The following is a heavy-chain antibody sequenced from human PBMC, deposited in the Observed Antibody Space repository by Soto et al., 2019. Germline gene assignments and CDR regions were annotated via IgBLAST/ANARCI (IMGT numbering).Heavy chain of an antibody. V-gene: IGHV4-59*01. CDR1: GGSISSYC. CDR2: IYYSGST. J-gene: IGHJ4*02. CDR3: ARLDCSSTSCLYDFDY. Sequence: SETLSLTCTVSGGSISSYCWSWIRQPPGKGLEWIGYIYYSGSTNYNPSLKSRVTISVDTSKNQFSLKLSSVTAADTAVYYCARLDCSSTSCLYDFDYWGQGTLVTVSS. D-gene: IGHD2-2*01.